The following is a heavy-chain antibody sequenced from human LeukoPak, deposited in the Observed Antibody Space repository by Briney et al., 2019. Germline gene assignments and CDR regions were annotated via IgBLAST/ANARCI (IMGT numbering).Heavy chain of an antibody. J-gene: IGHJ6*03. CDR2: ISGSGDYT. V-gene: IGHV3-23*01. Sequence: GGSLRLSCAASGFTFSSYALSWVRQAPGKGLEWVSAISGSGDYTYYADSVKGRFTISRDNAKNSLYLQMNSLRAEDTAVYYCARGGSGSHYYYYYMDVWGKGTTVTVSS. CDR3: ARGGSGSHYYYYYMDV. CDR1: GFTFSSYA. D-gene: IGHD3-3*01.